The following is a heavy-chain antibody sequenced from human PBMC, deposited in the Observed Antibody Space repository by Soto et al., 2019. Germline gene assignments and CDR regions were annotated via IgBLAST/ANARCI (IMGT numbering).Heavy chain of an antibody. J-gene: IGHJ4*02. CDR1: GGTISSYD. V-gene: IGHV4-59*01. CDR3: ARGSLYYYDSSGYFDY. Sequence: SETLSLTCTVSGGTISSYDWSWIRQPPGKGLEWIGYIYYSGSTNYNPSLKSRVTISVDTSKNQVSLKLSSVTAADTAVYYCARGSLYYYDSSGYFDYWGQGSLVTVSS. CDR2: IYYSGST. D-gene: IGHD3-22*01.